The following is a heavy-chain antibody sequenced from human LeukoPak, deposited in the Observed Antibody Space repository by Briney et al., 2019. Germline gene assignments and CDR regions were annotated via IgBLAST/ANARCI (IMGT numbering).Heavy chain of an antibody. Sequence: SXXXXVSGXXISSXXXXXSWIXXPXXXGXXWIXXXXHSGSTYYNPSLKSRVTISVDRSKNQFSLKLSSVTAADTAVYYCARETGYCSGGSCYQEVSYDYWGQGTLVTVSS. CDR3: ARETGYCSGGSCYQEVSYDY. D-gene: IGHD2-15*01. CDR1: GXXISSXXXX. J-gene: IGHJ4*02. CDR2: XXHSGST. V-gene: IGHV4-30-2*01.